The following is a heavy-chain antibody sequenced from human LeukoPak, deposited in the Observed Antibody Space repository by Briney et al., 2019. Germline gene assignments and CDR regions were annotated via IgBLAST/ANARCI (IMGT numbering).Heavy chain of an antibody. Sequence: ASVKVSCKASGGTFSGYAISWVRQAPGQGLEWMGGIIPIFGTANYAQKFQGRVTITTDESTSTAYMELSSLRSEDTAVYYCAGVDTAMAHYYYYYMDVWGKGTTVTVTS. CDR1: GGTFSGYA. CDR3: AGVDTAMAHYYYYYMDV. CDR2: IIPIFGTA. J-gene: IGHJ6*03. D-gene: IGHD5-18*01. V-gene: IGHV1-69*05.